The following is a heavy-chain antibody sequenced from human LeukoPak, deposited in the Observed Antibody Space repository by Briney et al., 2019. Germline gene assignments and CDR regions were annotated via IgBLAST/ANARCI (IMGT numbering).Heavy chain of an antibody. CDR3: ARGTYDSSGYYLPSYFDY. J-gene: IGHJ4*02. CDR2: ISGSSGST. V-gene: IGHV3-23*01. D-gene: IGHD3-22*01. Sequence: GGSLRLSCAASGFTFNNYAMTWVRQAPGKGLEWVSTISGSSGSTFYADSVKGRFTISRDNSKNTLYLQMSSLRAEDTAVYYCARGTYDSSGYYLPSYFDYWGQGTLVTVSS. CDR1: GFTFNNYA.